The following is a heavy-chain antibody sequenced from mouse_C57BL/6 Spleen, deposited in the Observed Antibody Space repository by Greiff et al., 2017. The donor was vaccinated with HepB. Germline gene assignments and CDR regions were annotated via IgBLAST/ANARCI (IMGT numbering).Heavy chain of an antibody. D-gene: IGHD1-1*01. Sequence: VQLQQSGAELVRPGASVKLSCKASGYTFTDYYINWVKQRPGQGLEWIARIYPGSGNTYYNEKFKGKATLTAEKSSSTAYMQLSSLTSEDSAVYFCARGTNYYGYYYAMDYWGQGTSVTVSS. V-gene: IGHV1-76*01. CDR2: IYPGSGNT. CDR3: ARGTNYYGYYYAMDY. CDR1: GYTFTDYY. J-gene: IGHJ4*01.